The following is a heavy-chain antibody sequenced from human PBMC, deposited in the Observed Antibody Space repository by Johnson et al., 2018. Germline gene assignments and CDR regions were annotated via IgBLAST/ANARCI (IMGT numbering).Heavy chain of an antibody. D-gene: IGHD3-16*01. CDR1: GFNFNIYW. CDR2: IYSDESNT. V-gene: IGHV3-74*02. CDR3: AAGGGLDF. J-gene: IGHJ6*02. Sequence: EVQLVESGGDLVQPGGSLRLSCAASGFNFNIYWMHWVRQAPGKGLEWVSRIYSDESNTNYADSVKGLFTISRDNAKNTGYLQMNSLRDEDTAVYHCAAGGGLDFWGQGTTVTVSS.